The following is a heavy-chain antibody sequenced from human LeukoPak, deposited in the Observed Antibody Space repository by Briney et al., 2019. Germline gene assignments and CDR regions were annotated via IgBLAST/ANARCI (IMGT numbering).Heavy chain of an antibody. D-gene: IGHD6-6*01. V-gene: IGHV1-8*01. Sequence: GASVKVSCKASGYTFTSYDINWVRQATGQGLEWMGWMNPNSGNTGYAQKFQGRVTMTRNASIGTAYMELSSLRSEDTAVYYCARGELVRNYYYYMDVWGKGTTVTVSS. CDR2: MNPNSGNT. J-gene: IGHJ6*03. CDR3: ARGELVRNYYYYMDV. CDR1: GYTFTSYD.